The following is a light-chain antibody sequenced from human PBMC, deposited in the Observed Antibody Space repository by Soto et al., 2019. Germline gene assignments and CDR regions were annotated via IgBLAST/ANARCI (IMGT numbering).Light chain of an antibody. CDR1: SSNIGSNH. CDR3: AAWDDSLSGFWV. J-gene: IGLJ3*02. CDR2: KNN. V-gene: IGLV1-47*01. Sequence: QSVLTQPPSASGTTGQRVTISCSGSSSNIGSNHVYWYQKLPGTAPKLLIYKNNQRPSGVPDRFSGSKSGTSASLAITGLRSEDEADYYCAAWDDSLSGFWVFGGGTKLTVL.